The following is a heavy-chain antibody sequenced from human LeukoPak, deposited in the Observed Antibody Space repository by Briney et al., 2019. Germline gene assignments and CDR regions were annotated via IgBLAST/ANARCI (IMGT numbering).Heavy chain of an antibody. CDR2: INAGNGNT. J-gene: IGHJ4*02. Sequence: ASVKVSCEASGYTFTSYAMHWVRQAPGQRLEWMGWINAGNGNTKYSQKFQGRVTITRDTSASTAYMELSSLRSEDTAVYYCARDLDYYDSSGCDYWGQGTLVTVSS. D-gene: IGHD3-22*01. V-gene: IGHV1-3*01. CDR3: ARDLDYYDSSGCDY. CDR1: GYTFTSYA.